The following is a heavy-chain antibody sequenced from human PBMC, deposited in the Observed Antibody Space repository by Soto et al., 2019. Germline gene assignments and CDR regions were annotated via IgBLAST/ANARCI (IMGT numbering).Heavy chain of an antibody. CDR2: INHSGST. CDR3: DSAGDLDALEI. V-gene: IGHV4-34*01. Sequence: PETLPVTCAVYGGSFSGYYWSWIRQPPGKGLEWIGEINHSGSTNYNPSLKSRATISVDTSKNRFSLKLSSVTAADTAVDSWDSAGDLDALEISSQGTWVTVSS. CDR1: GGSFSGYY. J-gene: IGHJ3*02. D-gene: IGHD2-15*01.